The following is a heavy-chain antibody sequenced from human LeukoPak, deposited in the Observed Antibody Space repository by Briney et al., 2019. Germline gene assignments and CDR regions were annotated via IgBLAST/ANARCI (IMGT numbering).Heavy chain of an antibody. Sequence: SVKVSCKASGGTFSSYAISWVRQAPGQGLEWMGGIIPIFGTANYAQKFQGRVTITADESTSTAYMELSSLRSEDTAVYYCAREPGYCSGGSCQSWFDPWGQGTLVTVFS. J-gene: IGHJ5*02. CDR3: AREPGYCSGGSCQSWFDP. CDR2: IIPIFGTA. D-gene: IGHD2-15*01. V-gene: IGHV1-69*01. CDR1: GGTFSSYA.